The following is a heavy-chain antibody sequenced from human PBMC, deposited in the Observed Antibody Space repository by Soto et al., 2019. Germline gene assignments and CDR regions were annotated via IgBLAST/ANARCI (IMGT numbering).Heavy chain of an antibody. CDR2: ISYDGSNK. Sequence: GGSLRLSCAASGFTFSSYGMHWVRQAPGKGLEWVAVISYDGSNKYYADSVKGRFTISRDNSKNTLYLQMNSLRAEDTAVYYCAKAHSSSWSVEGYYYYYGMDVWGQGTTVTVSS. J-gene: IGHJ6*02. D-gene: IGHD6-13*01. CDR3: AKAHSSSWSVEGYYYYYGMDV. CDR1: GFTFSSYG. V-gene: IGHV3-30*18.